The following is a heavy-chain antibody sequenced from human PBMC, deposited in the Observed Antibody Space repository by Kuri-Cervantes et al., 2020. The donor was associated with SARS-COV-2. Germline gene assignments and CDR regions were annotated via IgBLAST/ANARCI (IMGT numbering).Heavy chain of an antibody. CDR2: ISSSSSYI. J-gene: IGHJ2*01. CDR3: ARRWATISVVWYFDL. V-gene: IGHV3-21*01. CDR1: GFTFSSYS. D-gene: IGHD5-12*01. Sequence: GESLKISCAASGFTFSSYSMNWVRQAPGKGLEWVSSISSSSSYIYYADSVKGRFTISRDNAENSLYLQMDSLRAEDTAVYYCARRWATISVVWYFDLWGRGTLVTVSS.